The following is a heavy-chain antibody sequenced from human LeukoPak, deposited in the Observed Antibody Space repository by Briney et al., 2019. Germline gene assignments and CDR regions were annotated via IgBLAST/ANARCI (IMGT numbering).Heavy chain of an antibody. CDR3: AREYSSSWYLRTDAFDI. CDR2: IYTSGST. CDR1: GGSISSYY. D-gene: IGHD6-13*01. J-gene: IGHJ3*02. Sequence: SETLSLTCTVSGGSISSYYWSWIRQPAGKGLEWIGRIYTSGSTNYNPSLKSRVTMSVDTSKNQFSLKLSSVTAADTAVYYCAREYSSSWYLRTDAFDIWGQGTMVTVSS. V-gene: IGHV4-4*07.